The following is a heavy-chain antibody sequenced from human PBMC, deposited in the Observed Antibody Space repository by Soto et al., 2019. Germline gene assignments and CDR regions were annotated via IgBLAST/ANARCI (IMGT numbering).Heavy chain of an antibody. CDR1: GFSFSSST. V-gene: IGHV3-48*02. D-gene: IGHD1-1*01. CDR2: ISSGSTTI. J-gene: IGHJ6*02. Sequence: EVQLVESGGGSAQPGGSLRLSCAASGFSFSSSTMNWVRQAPGKGLEWVSYISSGSTTIYYAESVKGRFTISRDNGKNSLYLQMNSLRDEDTAVYYCARVRRNDASDYYGMDVWGQGTTVTVS. CDR3: ARVRRNDASDYYGMDV.